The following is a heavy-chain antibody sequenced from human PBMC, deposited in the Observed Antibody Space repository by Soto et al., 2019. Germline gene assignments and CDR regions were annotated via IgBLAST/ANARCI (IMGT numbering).Heavy chain of an antibody. CDR2: INPNSGGT. Sequence: QVQLVQSGAEVKKPGASVKVSCKASGYTFTGYYMHWVRQAPGQGLEWMGWINPNSGGTNYAQKFQGRVTMTRDTSSSTAYMELSRLRSDDTAVYYCARGRTAMVSNNWFDPWGQGTLVTVSS. V-gene: IGHV1-2*02. CDR1: GYTFTGYY. J-gene: IGHJ5*02. CDR3: ARGRTAMVSNNWFDP. D-gene: IGHD5-18*01.